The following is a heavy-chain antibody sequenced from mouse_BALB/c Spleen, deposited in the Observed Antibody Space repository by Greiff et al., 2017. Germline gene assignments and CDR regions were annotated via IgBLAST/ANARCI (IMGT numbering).Heavy chain of an antibody. V-gene: IGHV14-3*02. CDR2: IDPANGNT. Sequence: VQLKQSGAELVKPGASVKLSCTASGFNIKDTYMHWVKQRPEQGLEWIGRIDPANGNTKYDPKFQGKATITADTSSNTADLQLSSLTSEDTAVYYCARCVYKAMDYWGQGTSVTVSS. CDR3: ARCVYKAMDY. J-gene: IGHJ4*01. CDR1: GFNIKDTY.